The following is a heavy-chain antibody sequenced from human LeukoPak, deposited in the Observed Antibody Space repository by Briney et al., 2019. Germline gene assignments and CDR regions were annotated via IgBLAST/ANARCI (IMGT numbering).Heavy chain of an antibody. V-gene: IGHV3-7*01. J-gene: IGHJ4*02. CDR3: ARDQDSSGYPEHDY. CDR1: GFTFSSYW. D-gene: IGHD3-22*01. CDR2: IKQDGSEK. Sequence: GGSLRLCCAASGFTFSSYWMSWVRQAPGKGLEWVANIKQDGSEKYYVDSVKGRFTISRDNAKNSLYLQMNSLRAEDTAVYYCARDQDSSGYPEHDYWGQGTLVTVSS.